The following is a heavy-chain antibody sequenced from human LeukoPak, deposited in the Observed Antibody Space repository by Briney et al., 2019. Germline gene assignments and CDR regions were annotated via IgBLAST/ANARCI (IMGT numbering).Heavy chain of an antibody. Sequence: PSETLSLTCTVSGGSISSGGYYWSWLRQHPGKGLEWIGYIYYSGSTYYNPSLKSRVTISVDTSKNQFSLKLSSVTAADTAVYYCARGTVAGIIFDYWGQGTLVTVSS. CDR2: IYYSGST. D-gene: IGHD6-19*01. V-gene: IGHV4-31*03. J-gene: IGHJ4*02. CDR3: ARGTVAGIIFDY. CDR1: GGSISSGGYY.